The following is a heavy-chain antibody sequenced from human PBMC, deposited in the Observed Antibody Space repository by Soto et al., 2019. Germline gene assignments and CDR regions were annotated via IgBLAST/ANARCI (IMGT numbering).Heavy chain of an antibody. CDR1: GFTFSNYW. J-gene: IGHJ4*02. V-gene: IGHV3-7*03. CDR3: ARIGYSSSSFDY. D-gene: IGHD6-6*01. CDR2: IKQDGSEI. Sequence: ESLRLSCAASGFTFSNYWMSWVRQAPGKGLEWVANIKQDGSEIYFVGSLKGRFTISRDNAMNSVYLQMNSLRADDTAVYYCARIGYSSSSFDYWGQGTLVTVSS.